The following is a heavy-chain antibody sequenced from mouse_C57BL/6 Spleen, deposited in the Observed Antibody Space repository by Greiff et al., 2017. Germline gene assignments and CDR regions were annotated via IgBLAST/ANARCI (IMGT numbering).Heavy chain of an antibody. CDR2: IDPSDSET. V-gene: IGHV1-52*01. J-gene: IGHJ3*01. Sequence: VQLQQPGAELVRPGSSVKLSCKASGYTFTSYWMHWVKQRPIQGLEWIGNIDPSDSETHYNQKFKDKATLTVDKSSSTAYMQLSSLTSEDSAVYYCARGSYYGSSYPFAYWGQGTLVTVSA. CDR1: GYTFTSYW. D-gene: IGHD1-1*01. CDR3: ARGSYYGSSYPFAY.